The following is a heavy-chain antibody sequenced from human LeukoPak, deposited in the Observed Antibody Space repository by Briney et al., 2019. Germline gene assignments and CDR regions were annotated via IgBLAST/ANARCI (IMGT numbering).Heavy chain of an antibody. D-gene: IGHD3-22*01. CDR2: IYTSGST. J-gene: IGHJ3*02. CDR3: ARLSPDYYDSSVGAFDI. CDR1: GGSISTGSYY. V-gene: IGHV4-61*02. Sequence: PSETLSLTCTVSGGSISTGSYYWNWFRQPAGKGLEWIGRIYTSGSTDYNPSLTSRVTVSLDTSKNQFSLKLSSVTAADTAVYYCARLSPDYYDSSVGAFDIWGQGTMVTVSS.